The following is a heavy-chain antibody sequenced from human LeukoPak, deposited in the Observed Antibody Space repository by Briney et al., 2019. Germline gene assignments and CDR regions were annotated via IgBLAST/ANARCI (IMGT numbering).Heavy chain of an antibody. Sequence: PGRSLRLSCAASGFTFSSYAMYWVRRAPGKGLEWVAVISYDGSDKFYADSVKGRFTISRDSSKNTLYLQMNSLRPEDTAVYYCARARPSMWIDYWGQGTLVTVSS. CDR1: GFTFSSYA. D-gene: IGHD5-12*01. CDR3: ARARPSMWIDY. CDR2: ISYDGSDK. V-gene: IGHV3-30*04. J-gene: IGHJ4*02.